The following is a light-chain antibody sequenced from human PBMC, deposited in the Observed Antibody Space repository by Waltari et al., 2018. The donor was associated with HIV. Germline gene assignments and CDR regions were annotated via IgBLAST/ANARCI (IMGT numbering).Light chain of an antibody. J-gene: IGLJ3*02. Sequence: QSALTQPRSVSGSPGQSVTISCTGTRSDVGGYNYVSWYPPHPGKAPQLMIYDVSKRPSGVPDRFSGSKSGNTASLTISGLQAEDEADYYCCSYAGSYSWVFGGGTKLTVL. CDR2: DVS. CDR1: RSDVGGYNY. CDR3: CSYAGSYSWV. V-gene: IGLV2-11*01.